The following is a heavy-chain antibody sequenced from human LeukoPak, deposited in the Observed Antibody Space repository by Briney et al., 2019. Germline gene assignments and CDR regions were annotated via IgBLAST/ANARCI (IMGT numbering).Heavy chain of an antibody. CDR2: ISSCSTYI. CDR1: GFTICGYT. D-gene: IGHD1-1*01. J-gene: IGHJ3*02. CDR3: ARRRLERQDAFDI. Sequence: WGSLRFSGAASGFTICGYTMNWVRQAPGQGLKWVSFISSCSTYIYYEDSVKGRFTITRDNAKNSLYLQMNRLRAEDTAVDYCARRRLERQDAFDIWGQGTVVTVSS. V-gene: IGHV3-21*01.